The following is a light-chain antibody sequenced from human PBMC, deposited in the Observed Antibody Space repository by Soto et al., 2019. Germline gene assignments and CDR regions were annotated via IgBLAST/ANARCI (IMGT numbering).Light chain of an antibody. CDR2: EVT. CDR3: NSYTSASTYV. V-gene: IGLV2-14*01. CDR1: SSDIGGFDY. J-gene: IGLJ1*01. Sequence: QSALTQPASVSGSPGQSITISCTGTSSDIGGFDYVSWYQHLPGKAPKLIIYEVTNRPSGVSHRFSGSKSGYTASLTISGLQAEDEADYYCNSYTSASTYVFGTGTQLTVL.